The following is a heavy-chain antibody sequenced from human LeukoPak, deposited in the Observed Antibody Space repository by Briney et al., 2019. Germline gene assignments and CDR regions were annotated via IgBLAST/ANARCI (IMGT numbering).Heavy chain of an antibody. Sequence: SETLSLTCAVYGGSFSGYYWSWIRQTPGEGLECIGEIDHGGRANYSPSLKSRVTMSLDTSRNQFSLTLSSVTAADTAVYYCARRGVWIQWNFDFWGQGALVTVSS. D-gene: IGHD5-12*01. CDR3: ARRGVWIQWNFDF. CDR2: IDHGGRA. CDR1: GGSFSGYY. V-gene: IGHV4-34*01. J-gene: IGHJ4*02.